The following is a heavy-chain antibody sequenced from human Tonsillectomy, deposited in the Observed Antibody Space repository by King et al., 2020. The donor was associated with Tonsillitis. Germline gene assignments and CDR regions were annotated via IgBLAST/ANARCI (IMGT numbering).Heavy chain of an antibody. CDR2: IYYSGST. V-gene: IGHV4-30-4*01. J-gene: IGHJ4*02. D-gene: IGHD3-10*01. Sequence: VQLQESGPGLVKPSQTLSLTCTVSGDSISSGDYYWSWIRQPPGKGLEWIGYIYYSGSTYYNPSLKSRVTISVDTSKNQFSLKLSSVTAADTAVYYCARVGRNTWFGENPYFDYWGQGTLVTVSS. CDR1: GDSISSGDYY. CDR3: ARVGRNTWFGENPYFDY.